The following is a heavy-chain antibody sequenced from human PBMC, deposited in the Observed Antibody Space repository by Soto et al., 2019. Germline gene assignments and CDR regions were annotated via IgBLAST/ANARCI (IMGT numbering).Heavy chain of an antibody. D-gene: IGHD1-26*01. CDR3: ARDTDRQQLGGNYYCMLDV. Sequence: QVQLEQSGAEVKKPGSSVKVSCKASGGTFSTSAISWVRQAPGQGLEWMGGIMPIFRTPDYAQKFQGRVSITADESTSTAYMELSGLRSDDTAVYYCARDTDRQQLGGNYYCMLDVWGQGTTVTVSS. CDR2: IMPIFRTP. V-gene: IGHV1-69*13. CDR1: GGTFSTSA. J-gene: IGHJ6*02.